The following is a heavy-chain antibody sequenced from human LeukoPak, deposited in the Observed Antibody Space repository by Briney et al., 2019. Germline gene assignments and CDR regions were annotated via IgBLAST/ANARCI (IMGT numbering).Heavy chain of an antibody. CDR3: ARDIGGSYTAIDY. D-gene: IGHD1-26*01. V-gene: IGHV3-48*04. Sequence: PGRSLRLSCAASGFTFSTYSMNWVRQAPGKGLEWVSFISSSSSIINYVDSVRGRFTISRDNAKNSLYLQMNSLRAEDTAVYYCARDIGGSYTAIDYWGQGTLVTVSS. CDR1: GFTFSTYS. CDR2: ISSSSSII. J-gene: IGHJ4*02.